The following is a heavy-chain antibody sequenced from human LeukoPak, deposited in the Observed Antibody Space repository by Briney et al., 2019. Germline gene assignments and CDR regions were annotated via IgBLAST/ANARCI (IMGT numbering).Heavy chain of an antibody. Sequence: GASVKVSCKASGGTFNSYAISWVRQAPGQGLEWMGRIIPILGIANYAQKFQGRVTITADKSTSTAYMELSSLRSEDTAVYYCASGIRAYYYDSSGYDIRTPGEDYWGQGTLVTVSS. CDR2: IIPILGIA. J-gene: IGHJ4*02. CDR1: GGTFNSYA. V-gene: IGHV1-69*04. D-gene: IGHD3-22*01. CDR3: ASGIRAYYYDSSGYDIRTPGEDY.